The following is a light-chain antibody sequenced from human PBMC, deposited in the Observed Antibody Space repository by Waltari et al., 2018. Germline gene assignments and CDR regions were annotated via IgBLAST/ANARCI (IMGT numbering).Light chain of an antibody. J-gene: IGLJ1*01. CDR3: QVWETTRGHQGV. Sequence: YVLTQPPSVSVAPGNTATITCGGDDVGSYSVHWYQKKPGQAPVLVIFYDNDRPSGIPERFSGSNSGNTVTLTISRVEAGDEADYYCQVWETTRGHQGVFGPGTKVTVL. CDR2: YDN. CDR1: DVGSYS. V-gene: IGLV3-21*01.